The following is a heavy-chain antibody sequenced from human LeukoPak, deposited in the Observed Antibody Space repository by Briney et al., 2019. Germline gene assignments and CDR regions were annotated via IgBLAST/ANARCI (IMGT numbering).Heavy chain of an antibody. V-gene: IGHV1-2*02. D-gene: IGHD6-13*01. CDR3: ARVVVRDEQQLVLNAFDI. Sequence: ASVKVSCKASGYTFTGYYMHWVRQAPGQGLEWMGWINPNSGGTNYAQKFQGRVTMTRDTSISTAYMELSRLRSDDTAVYYCARVVVRDEQQLVLNAFDIWGQGTMVTVSS. CDR2: INPNSGGT. J-gene: IGHJ3*02. CDR1: GYTFTGYY.